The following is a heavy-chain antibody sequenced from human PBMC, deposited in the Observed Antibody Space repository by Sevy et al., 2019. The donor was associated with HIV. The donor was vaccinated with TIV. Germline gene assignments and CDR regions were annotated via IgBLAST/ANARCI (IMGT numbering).Heavy chain of an antibody. V-gene: IGHV1-18*04. CDR1: GYTFTSYG. Sequence: ASVKVSCKASGYTFTSYGVSWVRQAPGQGLEYMGWISAYNGDTNYAQKVQGRVTMTTDTSTSTAYMELRSRTTDDTAVYYCARGFAVADYYFDYWGQRTLVTVSS. CDR2: ISAYNGDT. CDR3: ARGFAVADYYFDY. J-gene: IGHJ4*02. D-gene: IGHD6-19*01.